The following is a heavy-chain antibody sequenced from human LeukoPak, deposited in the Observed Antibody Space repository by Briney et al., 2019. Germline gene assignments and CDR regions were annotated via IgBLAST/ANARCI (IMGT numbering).Heavy chain of an antibody. J-gene: IGHJ4*01. CDR2: IYSNGNT. CDR3: ARSATGTTGYFDY. D-gene: IGHD1-7*01. V-gene: IGHV4-39*07. Sequence: SETLSLTCSVSGGSISSSGHYWGWIRQSPEKGLDWIGSIYSNGNTYYNPSVKSRVTISVDTSKNQFSLKLTFVTAAKTAVYNCARSATGTTGYFDYWGQEPWSPSPQ. CDR1: GGSISSSGHY.